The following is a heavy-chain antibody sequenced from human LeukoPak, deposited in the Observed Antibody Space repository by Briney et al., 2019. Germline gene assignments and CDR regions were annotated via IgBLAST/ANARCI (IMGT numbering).Heavy chain of an antibody. V-gene: IGHV3-21*01. CDR1: GFTVSSNY. J-gene: IGHJ4*02. D-gene: IGHD5-24*01. CDR2: ISSTSSYI. Sequence: GGSLRLSCAASGFTVSSNYMSWVRQAPGKGLEWVSSISSTSSYIYYADSVKGRFTVSRDNAKNSLYLQMNSLRADDTAVYYCARVDMATIGDYWGQGTLVTVSS. CDR3: ARVDMATIGDY.